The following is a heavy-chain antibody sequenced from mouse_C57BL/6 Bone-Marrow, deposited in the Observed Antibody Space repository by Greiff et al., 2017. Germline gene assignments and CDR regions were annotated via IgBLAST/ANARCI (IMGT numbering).Heavy chain of an antibody. J-gene: IGHJ1*03. CDR3: ASECYGSSYGFDV. CDR2: INPNNGGT. CDR1: GYTFTDYY. D-gene: IGHD1-1*01. V-gene: IGHV1-26*01. Sequence: EVQLQQSGPELVKPGASVKISCKASGYTFTDYYMNWVKQSHGKGLEWIGDINPNNGGTSYNQKFKGKATLTVDKSSSTAYMELRSLTSEDSAVYYCASECYGSSYGFDVWCTGTTVTVSS.